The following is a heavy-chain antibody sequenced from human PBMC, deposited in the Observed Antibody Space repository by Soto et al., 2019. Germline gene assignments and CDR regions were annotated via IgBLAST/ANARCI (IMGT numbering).Heavy chain of an antibody. V-gene: IGHV1-18*01. J-gene: IGHJ5*02. CDR3: ARVVPGAEAWFGP. CDR2: ISLYSDGT. Sequence: TSVKVTCKACGYTLSNYGMSRVRQAPGQPLEWLGWISLYSDGTNYAQKFQGRVSMTTDTSTTTAYMELRSLRSDDTAVYYCARVVPGAEAWFGPWGQGTLVTVSS. D-gene: IGHD2-2*01. CDR1: GYTLSNYG.